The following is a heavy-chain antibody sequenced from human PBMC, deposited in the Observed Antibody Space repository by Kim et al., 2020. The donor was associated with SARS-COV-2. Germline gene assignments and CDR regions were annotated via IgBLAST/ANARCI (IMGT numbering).Heavy chain of an antibody. Sequence: ASVKVSCKVSVYTLTELFMHWVRQAPGKGLEWMGGFDPEDGETIYAQKFQGRVTMTEDTSTDTAYMELSSLRSEDTAVYYCSIDHYYYGMDVWGQGTTVTVSS. CDR2: FDPEDGET. CDR3: SIDHYYYGMDV. V-gene: IGHV1-24*01. CDR1: VYTLTELF. J-gene: IGHJ6*02.